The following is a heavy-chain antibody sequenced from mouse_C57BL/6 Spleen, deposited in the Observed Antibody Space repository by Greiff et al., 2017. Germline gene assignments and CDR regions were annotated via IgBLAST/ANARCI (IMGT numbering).Heavy chain of an antibody. CDR2: IYPSDSET. J-gene: IGHJ3*01. CDR1: GYTFTSYW. V-gene: IGHV1-61*01. CDR3: ARGTTVVEGFAY. Sequence: QVQLQQPGAELVRPGSSVKLSCKASGYTFTSYWMDWVKQRPGQGLEWIGNIYPSDSETHYNQKFKDKATLTVDKSSSTAYMQLSSLTSEDSAVYYCARGTTVVEGFAYWGQGTLVTVSA. D-gene: IGHD1-1*01.